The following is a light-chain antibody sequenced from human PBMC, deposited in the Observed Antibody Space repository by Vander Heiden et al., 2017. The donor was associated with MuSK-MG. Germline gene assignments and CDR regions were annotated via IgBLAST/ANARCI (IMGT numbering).Light chain of an antibody. V-gene: IGLV2-11*01. Sequence: QSALTQPRSVSGSPGQSVTISCTGTSSDVGDYNYVSWYQQHPGRAPPLRIFDVNKRPSGVPDRFSGSKSGNTASLVISGLQAEDEADYYCCSYAGSYTYVFGGGTTVAVL. CDR1: SSDVGDYNY. J-gene: IGLJ2*01. CDR3: CSYAGSYTYV. CDR2: DVN.